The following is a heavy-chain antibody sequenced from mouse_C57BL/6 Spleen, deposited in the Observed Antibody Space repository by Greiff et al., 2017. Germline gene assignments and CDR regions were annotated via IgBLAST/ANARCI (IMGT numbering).Heavy chain of an antibody. CDR1: GYAFTNYL. Sequence: QVQLQPSGAELVRPGTSVKVSCKASGYAFTNYLIEWVKQRPGQGLEWIGVINPGSGGTNYNEKFKGKATLTADKSSITAYMKLSSLTSKDSAVYLCAREAHWGQGTTLTVSS. D-gene: IGHD1-3*01. CDR3: AREAH. CDR2: INPGSGGT. J-gene: IGHJ2*01. V-gene: IGHV1-54*01.